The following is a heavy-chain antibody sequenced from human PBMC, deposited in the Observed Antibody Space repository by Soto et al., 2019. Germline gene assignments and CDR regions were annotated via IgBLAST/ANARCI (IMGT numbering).Heavy chain of an antibody. V-gene: IGHV3-15*07. J-gene: IGHJ5*02. Sequence: EVQLVESGGGLVKPGGSLRLSCTASGFILSSAWMNWVRQAPGKGLEWVGRIKSKIDGGTTDDAAPVQGRFTISLEDSKNMMYLQMESLRTEDAAVYYCTTAPQSALTDDPARSWGQGTLVTVAS. D-gene: IGHD2-21*02. CDR1: GFILSSAW. CDR2: IKSKIDGGTT. CDR3: TTAPQSALTDDPARS.